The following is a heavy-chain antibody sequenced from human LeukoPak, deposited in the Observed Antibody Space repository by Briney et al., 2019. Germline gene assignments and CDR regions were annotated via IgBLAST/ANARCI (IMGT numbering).Heavy chain of an antibody. CDR3: AIGGYSQYYYYMDV. D-gene: IGHD5-18*01. V-gene: IGHV1-8*01. Sequence: GASVKVSCKASGYTFTSYDINWVRQATGQGLEWMGWMNPNSGNTGYAQKFQGRVTMTRNTSISTAYMELSSLRSEDTAVYYCAIGGYSQYYYYMDVWGKGTTVTVSS. J-gene: IGHJ6*03. CDR1: GYTFTSYD. CDR2: MNPNSGNT.